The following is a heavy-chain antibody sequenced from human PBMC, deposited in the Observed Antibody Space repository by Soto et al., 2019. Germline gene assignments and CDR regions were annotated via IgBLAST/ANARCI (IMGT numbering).Heavy chain of an antibody. D-gene: IGHD2-2*01. CDR2: IYYSGST. CDR3: VRGDPGACSSTSCRDAFDL. J-gene: IGHJ3*01. Sequence: QVQLQESGPGLVKPSQTLSLTCTVSGGSISSGDYYWNWIRQPPGKGLEWIGSIYYSGSTYYGPSLKSRVTISVGTSKNQFSLKLSSVTAADTAVYYCVRGDPGACSSTSCRDAFDLWGRGTMVAVSS. V-gene: IGHV4-30-4*01. CDR1: GGSISSGDYY.